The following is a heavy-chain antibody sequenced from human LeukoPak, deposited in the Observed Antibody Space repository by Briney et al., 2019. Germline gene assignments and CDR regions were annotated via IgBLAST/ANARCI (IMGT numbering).Heavy chain of an antibody. CDR1: GFTFSSYG. J-gene: IGHJ6*03. V-gene: IGHV3-30*18. D-gene: IGHD6-19*01. CDR3: AKVRRGFGSGWYEDYYYYYMDV. CDR2: ISYDGSNR. Sequence: GGSLRLSCAASGFTFSSYGIHWVRQAPGKGLEWVAVISYDGSNRYYADSVKGRFTISRDNSKNTVYLQMNSLRAEDTAVYYCAKVRRGFGSGWYEDYYYYYMDVWGKGTTVTISS.